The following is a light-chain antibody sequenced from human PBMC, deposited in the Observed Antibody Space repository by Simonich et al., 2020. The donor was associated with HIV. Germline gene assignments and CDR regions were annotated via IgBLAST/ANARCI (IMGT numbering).Light chain of an antibody. J-gene: IGKJ4*01. V-gene: IGKV3-15*01. CDR2: DAS. CDR1: QSVSSN. Sequence: IVMTQSPATLSVSPGERATLSCWASQSVSSNLAWYQQKPGQAPRLRIFDASTRATGVPAKFSGSGSGTEFTLTISSLQSEDFAVYHCQQYNNWPLTFGGGTKVEIK. CDR3: QQYNNWPLT.